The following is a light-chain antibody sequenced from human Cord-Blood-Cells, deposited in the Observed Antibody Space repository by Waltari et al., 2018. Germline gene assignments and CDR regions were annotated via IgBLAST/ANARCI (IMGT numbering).Light chain of an antibody. CDR1: SSDGGSYNL. V-gene: IGLV2-23*01. J-gene: IGLJ3*02. CDR2: EGS. CDR3: CSYAGSSTLV. Sequence: QSALTQPASVSGAPGQSITISCTGTSSDGGSYNLVYWYPQHPGKAPKPMVYEGSKRPSGVSNRFAGSKSGNTASLTISGLQAEDEADYYCCSYAGSSTLVFGGGTKLTVL.